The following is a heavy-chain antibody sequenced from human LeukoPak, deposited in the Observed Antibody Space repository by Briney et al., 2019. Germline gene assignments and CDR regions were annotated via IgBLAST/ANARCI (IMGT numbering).Heavy chain of an antibody. Sequence: PSETLSLTCAVYGGSFSGYYWSWIRQPPGKGLEWIGEINHSGSTNYNPSLKSRVTISVDTSKNQFSLKLSSVTAADTAVYYCARGEVPPHYFDSWGQGTLVTVSS. CDR2: INHSGST. V-gene: IGHV4-34*01. CDR1: GGSFSGYY. CDR3: ARGEVPPHYFDS. J-gene: IGHJ4*02.